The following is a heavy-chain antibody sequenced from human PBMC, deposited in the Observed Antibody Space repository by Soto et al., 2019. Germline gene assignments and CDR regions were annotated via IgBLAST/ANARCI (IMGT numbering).Heavy chain of an antibody. CDR3: ARVEQLVGGGDYYYGMDV. D-gene: IGHD6-13*01. Sequence: QVQLVQSGAEVKKPGASVKVSCKASGYTFTSYAMHWVRQAPGQRLEWMGWINAGNGNTKYSQKFQGRVTITRDTSASTAYMELSSLRSEDTAVYYCARVEQLVGGGDYYYGMDVWGQGTTVTVSS. V-gene: IGHV1-3*01. CDR1: GYTFTSYA. CDR2: INAGNGNT. J-gene: IGHJ6*02.